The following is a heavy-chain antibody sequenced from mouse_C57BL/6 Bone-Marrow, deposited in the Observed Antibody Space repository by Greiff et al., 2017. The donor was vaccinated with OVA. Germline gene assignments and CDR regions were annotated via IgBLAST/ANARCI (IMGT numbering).Heavy chain of an antibody. CDR2: INPKNGGT. CDR3: ARGGY. Sequence: EVQLQQSGPELVKPGASVKISCKASGYTFTDYYMNWVKQSHGKSLEWIGDINPKNGGTSYNQKFKGKATLTVDKSSSTAYMDLRSLTSEDSAVYYCARGGYWGQGTTLTVSS. J-gene: IGHJ2*01. V-gene: IGHV1-26*01. CDR1: GYTFTDYY.